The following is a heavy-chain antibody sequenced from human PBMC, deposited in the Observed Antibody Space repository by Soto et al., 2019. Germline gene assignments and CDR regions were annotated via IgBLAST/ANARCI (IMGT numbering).Heavy chain of an antibody. V-gene: IGHV3-11*01. D-gene: IGHD3-3*01. CDR1: GFTFSDYY. Sequence: TGGSLRLSCAASGFTFSDYYMSWIRQAPGKGLEWVSYISSSGSTIYYADSVKGRFTISRDNAKNSLYLQMNSLRAEDTAVYYCARGSYYDFWSGYLSYYGMDVWGQGTTVTVSS. CDR2: ISSSGSTI. J-gene: IGHJ6*02. CDR3: ARGSYYDFWSGYLSYYGMDV.